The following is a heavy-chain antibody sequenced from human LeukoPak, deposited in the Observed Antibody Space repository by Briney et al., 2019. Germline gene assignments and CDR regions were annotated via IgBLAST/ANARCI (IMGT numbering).Heavy chain of an antibody. Sequence: SETLSLTCAVSGGSISSGGYSWSWIRQPPGKGLEWIGYIYHSGSTYYSPSLKSRVTISVDRSKNQFSLKLSSVTAADTAVYYCARVEYYYDSSGYPQPDAFDIWGQGTMVTVSS. CDR2: IYHSGST. CDR3: ARVEYYYDSSGYPQPDAFDI. D-gene: IGHD3-22*01. CDR1: GGSISSGGYS. J-gene: IGHJ3*02. V-gene: IGHV4-30-2*01.